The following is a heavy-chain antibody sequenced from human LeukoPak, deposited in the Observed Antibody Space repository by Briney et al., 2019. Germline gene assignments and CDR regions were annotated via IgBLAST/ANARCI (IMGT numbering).Heavy chain of an antibody. CDR3: VREARGYYRDF. Sequence: GGSLRLSCAASGFTFSSHGMHWVRQAPGKGLEWVALIWFDGSKKVYADSVKGRVTISRDDSKNTLYLDINSLRVEDTAVYYCVREARGYYRDFWGQGTLVTVSS. V-gene: IGHV3-33*01. D-gene: IGHD3-3*01. J-gene: IGHJ4*02. CDR1: GFTFSSHG. CDR2: IWFDGSKK.